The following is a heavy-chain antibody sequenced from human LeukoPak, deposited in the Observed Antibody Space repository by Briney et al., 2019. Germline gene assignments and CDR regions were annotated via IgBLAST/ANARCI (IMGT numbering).Heavy chain of an antibody. CDR2: INQDGSEK. J-gene: IGHJ5*02. CDR1: GFTFSTYW. Sequence: GGSLRLSCAASGFTFSTYWMSWVRQAPGKGLEWVANINQDGSEKYYVDSVKGRFTISRDNAKNSLYLQVNSLGAEDAAVYYCARVPRIAAPGTPRTYNWFDPWGQGTLVTVSS. CDR3: ARVPRIAAPGTPRTYNWFDP. V-gene: IGHV3-7*01. D-gene: IGHD6-13*01.